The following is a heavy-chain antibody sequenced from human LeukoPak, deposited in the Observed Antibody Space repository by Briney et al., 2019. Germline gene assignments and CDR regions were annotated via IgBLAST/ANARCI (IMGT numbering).Heavy chain of an antibody. CDR2: IYTSGST. J-gene: IGHJ3*02. CDR3: ARVQYSSSWAPGAFDI. V-gene: IGHV4-4*07. CDR1: GGSISSYY. D-gene: IGHD6-13*01. Sequence: SETLSLTCTVSGGSISSYYWSWIRQPAGKGLEWIGRIYTSGSTNYNPSLKSRVTMSVDTSKNQFSLKLSSVTAADTAVYYCARVQYSSSWAPGAFDIWGQGTMVTVSS.